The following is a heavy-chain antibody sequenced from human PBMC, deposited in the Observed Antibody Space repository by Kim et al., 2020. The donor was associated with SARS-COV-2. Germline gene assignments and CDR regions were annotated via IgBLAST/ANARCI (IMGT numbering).Heavy chain of an antibody. D-gene: IGHD3-10*01. J-gene: IGHJ5*02. CDR2: IYHSGST. CDR3: ARDGYGSGADNWFDP. CDR1: GGSISSSNW. V-gene: IGHV4-4*02. Sequence: SETLSLTCAVSGGSISSSNWWSWVRQPPGKGLEWIGEIYHSGSTNYNPSLKSRVTISVDKSKNQFSLKLSSVTAADTAVYYCARDGYGSGADNWFDPWGQGTLVTVSS.